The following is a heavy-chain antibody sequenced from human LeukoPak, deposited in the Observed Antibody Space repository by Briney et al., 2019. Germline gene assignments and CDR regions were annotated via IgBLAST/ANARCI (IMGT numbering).Heavy chain of an antibody. Sequence: GASVKVSCKASGYTFTGYYMHWVRQAPGQGLEWMGWINPNSGGTNYAQKFQGRVTMTRDTSISTAYMELSRLRSDDTAVYYCARGVLGISSSWYDYSGQGTLVTVSS. CDR3: ARGVLGISSSWYDY. J-gene: IGHJ4*02. V-gene: IGHV1-2*02. CDR2: INPNSGGT. D-gene: IGHD6-13*01. CDR1: GYTFTGYY.